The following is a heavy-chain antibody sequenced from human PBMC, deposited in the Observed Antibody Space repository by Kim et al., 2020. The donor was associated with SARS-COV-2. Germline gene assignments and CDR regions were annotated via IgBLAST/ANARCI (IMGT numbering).Heavy chain of an antibody. D-gene: IGHD3-10*01. J-gene: IGHJ6*02. V-gene: IGHV3-30*03. CDR3: ATESGSGSYYACTYYYYGMDV. CDR1: GFTFSSYG. CDR2: ISYDGSNK. Sequence: GGSLRLSCAASGFTFSSYGMHWVRQAPCKGLEWVAVISYDGSNKYYADSVKGRFTISRDNSKNTLYLQMNSRRAEDTAVYYCATESGSGSYYACTYYYYGMDVWGQGTTVTVSS.